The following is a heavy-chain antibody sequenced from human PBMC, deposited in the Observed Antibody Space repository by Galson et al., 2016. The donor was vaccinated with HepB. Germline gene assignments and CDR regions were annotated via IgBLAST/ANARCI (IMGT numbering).Heavy chain of an antibody. D-gene: IGHD2-21*01. CDR2: IFSGGNT. CDR1: KFTISNNH. V-gene: IGHV3-66*01. Sequence: SLRLSCAASKFTISNNHMSWVRQAPGRGLEWVSAIFSGGNTYYADSVKGRFTISRDNAKSSLYLQMNSLRAEDTAVYYCARDGGGGGDGYDYYFDSWGLGTLVTVSS. CDR3: ARDGGGGGDGYDYYFDS. J-gene: IGHJ4*02.